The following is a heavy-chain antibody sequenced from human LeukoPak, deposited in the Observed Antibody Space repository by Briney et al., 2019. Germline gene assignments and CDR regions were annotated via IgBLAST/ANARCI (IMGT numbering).Heavy chain of an antibody. CDR2: ISWNSGSI. Sequence: PGGSLRLSCAASGFTFDDYAMHWVRQAPGKGLEWVSGISWNSGSIGYADSVKGRFTISRDNAKNSLYLQMNSLRAEDTALYYCAKDQDSSSSIGLGYWGQGTLVTVSS. V-gene: IGHV3-9*01. CDR1: GFTFDDYA. CDR3: AKDQDSSSSIGLGY. J-gene: IGHJ4*02. D-gene: IGHD6-6*01.